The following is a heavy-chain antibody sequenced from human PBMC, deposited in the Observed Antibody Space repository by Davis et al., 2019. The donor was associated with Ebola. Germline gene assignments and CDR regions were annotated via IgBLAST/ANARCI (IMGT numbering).Heavy chain of an antibody. Sequence: ASVKVSCKASGYTFTSYGISWVRQAPGQGLEWMGWISAYNGNTNYAQNVQGRVTMTTDTSTSTAYMELRSLRSDDTAVYYCARGGCSGGSCYSPDYWGQGTLVTVSS. CDR3: ARGGCSGGSCYSPDY. D-gene: IGHD2-15*01. CDR1: GYTFTSYG. J-gene: IGHJ4*02. V-gene: IGHV1-18*01. CDR2: ISAYNGNT.